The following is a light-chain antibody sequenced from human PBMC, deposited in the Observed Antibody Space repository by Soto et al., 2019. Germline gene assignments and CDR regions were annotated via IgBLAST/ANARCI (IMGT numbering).Light chain of an antibody. CDR2: GPS. Sequence: EVLMTQSPATLSVSPGERATLSCRASQSVSSNLAWYQQKPGQAPRLLIYGPSTRAAGIPARFSGSGSGTQFTLTISSLQSEYFAVYYFHQYNNWPYTFGQGTKLEIK. J-gene: IGKJ2*01. CDR1: QSVSSN. V-gene: IGKV3-15*01. CDR3: HQYNNWPYT.